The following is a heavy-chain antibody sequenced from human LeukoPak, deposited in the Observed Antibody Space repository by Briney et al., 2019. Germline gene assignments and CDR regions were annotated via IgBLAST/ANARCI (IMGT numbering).Heavy chain of an antibody. Sequence: PSETLSLTCTGSGVSISSGSYYWSWIRQPAGKGLEWIGRIYTSGNTNSNPSLKSRVTISVDTSKNQFSLKLSSVTAADTAVYYCARVGDSSGYYDAFDIWGQGTMVAVSS. D-gene: IGHD3-22*01. J-gene: IGHJ3*02. CDR1: GVSISSGSYY. CDR2: IYTSGNT. CDR3: ARVGDSSGYYDAFDI. V-gene: IGHV4-61*02.